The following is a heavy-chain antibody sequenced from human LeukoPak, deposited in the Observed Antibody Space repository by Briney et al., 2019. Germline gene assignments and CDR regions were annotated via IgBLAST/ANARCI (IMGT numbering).Heavy chain of an antibody. CDR3: ARDPTPGGGDYSRFDP. V-gene: IGHV1-18*01. D-gene: IGHD4-17*01. J-gene: IGHJ5*02. CDR2: ISAYNGNT. CDR1: GYTFTSYG. Sequence: GASVKVFCKASGYTFTSYGISWVRQAPGQGLEWMGWISAYNGNTNYAQKLQGRVTMTTDTSTSTAYMELRSLRSDDTAVYYCARDPTPGGGDYSRFDPWGQGTLVTVSS.